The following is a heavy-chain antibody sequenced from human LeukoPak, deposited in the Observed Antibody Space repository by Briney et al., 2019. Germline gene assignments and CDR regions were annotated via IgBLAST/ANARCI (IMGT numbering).Heavy chain of an antibody. V-gene: IGHV4-39*07. CDR2: IYYSGST. Sequence: PSETLSLTCTVSGGSVSSSGYYWGWIRQPPGKGLEWIGSIYYSGSTYYNPSLKSRVTISVDTSKDQFSLKLSSVTAADTAVYYCARPYDSSGYYYDDWAFDIWGQGTMVTVSS. CDR3: ARPYDSSGYYYDDWAFDI. D-gene: IGHD3-22*01. J-gene: IGHJ3*02. CDR1: GGSVSSSGYY.